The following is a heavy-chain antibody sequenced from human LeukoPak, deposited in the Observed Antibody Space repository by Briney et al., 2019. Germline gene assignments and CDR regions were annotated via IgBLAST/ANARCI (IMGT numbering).Heavy chain of an antibody. CDR3: ARDLGQYYDTSDNWFAP. Sequence: GGSLRLSCAASGFTFSSYGMSWVRQAAGKGLEWVSAISGSGGSTYYADSGEGRFSISRDNAKNTLNLQMNSLRAEDTAVYYCARDLGQYYDTSDNWFAPWGQGTLVTVSS. D-gene: IGHD3-22*01. J-gene: IGHJ5*02. CDR2: ISGSGGST. CDR1: GFTFSSYG. V-gene: IGHV3-23*01.